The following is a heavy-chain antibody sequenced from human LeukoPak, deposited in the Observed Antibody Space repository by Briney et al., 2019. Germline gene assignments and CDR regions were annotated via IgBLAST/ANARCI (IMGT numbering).Heavy chain of an antibody. CDR3: AKDPDSSGWYSNWFDP. CDR2: ISGSGGST. CDR1: GLTFSSYA. D-gene: IGHD6-19*01. J-gene: IGHJ5*02. Sequence: GGSLTLSCAASGLTFSSYAMSWVRQAPGKGLEWVAAISGSGGSTYYADSVKGRFTISRDNSKNTLYLQMNSLRAEDTAVYYCAKDPDSSGWYSNWFDPWGQGTLVTVSS. V-gene: IGHV3-23*01.